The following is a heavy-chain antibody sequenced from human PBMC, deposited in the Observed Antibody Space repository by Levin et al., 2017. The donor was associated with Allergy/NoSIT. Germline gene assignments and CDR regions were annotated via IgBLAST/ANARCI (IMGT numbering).Heavy chain of an antibody. D-gene: IGHD5/OR15-5a*01. CDR1: GFTVSSHY. CDR3: ALYDPPGY. J-gene: IGHJ4*02. V-gene: IGHV3-66*01. CDR2: IYSGGST. Sequence: GESLKISCAASGFTVSSHYMSWVRQAPGKGLEWVSVIYSGGSTYYADSVKGRFTISRDNSKNTLYLQMNSLRAEDAAVYYCALYDPPGYWGQGTLVTVSS.